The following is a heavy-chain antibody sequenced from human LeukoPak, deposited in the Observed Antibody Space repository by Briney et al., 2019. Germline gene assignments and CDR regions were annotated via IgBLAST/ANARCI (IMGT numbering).Heavy chain of an antibody. V-gene: IGHV3-23*01. J-gene: IGHJ4*02. D-gene: IGHD6-19*01. CDR2: VNDGGDNT. CDR1: GFTFSSYA. Sequence: GGSLRLSCSASGFTFSSYAMSWVRQAPGKGLEWVSSVNDGGDNTYYADYLRGRFTVSRDNSRNTLWLQMNSLRAEDTAIYYCAKARGTTGWLPYFDYWGQGTLVTVSS. CDR3: AKARGTTGWLPYFDY.